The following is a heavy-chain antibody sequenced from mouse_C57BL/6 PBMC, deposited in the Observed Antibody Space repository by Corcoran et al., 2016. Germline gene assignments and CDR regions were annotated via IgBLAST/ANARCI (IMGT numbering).Heavy chain of an antibody. V-gene: IGHV1-19*01. Sequence: EVQLQQSGPVLVKPGASVKMSCKASGYTFTDYYLNWVKQSHGKSLEWIGVINPYNGGTSYNQNFKGRATFTVDKSSSTASMELNSLTSEDSAVYYCARNSNYEGCAYWGQGTLVTVSA. CDR1: GYTFTDYY. J-gene: IGHJ3*01. CDR2: INPYNGGT. D-gene: IGHD2-5*01. CDR3: ARNSNYEGCAY.